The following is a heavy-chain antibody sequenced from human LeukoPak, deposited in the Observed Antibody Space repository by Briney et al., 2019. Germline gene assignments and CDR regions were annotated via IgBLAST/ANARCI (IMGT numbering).Heavy chain of an antibody. CDR1: GGSTSSGNYY. Sequence: SSETLSLTCTVSGGSTSSGNYYWGWIRQPPGKGLEWIGGISSSGNTYYNSSLKSRITISIDTSKNHFSLKLSSVSAADTAVYYCARLGAGPTYYDFWSGYSSFYFDYWGQGTLVTVSS. D-gene: IGHD3-3*01. CDR3: ARLGAGPTYYDFWSGYSSFYFDY. V-gene: IGHV4-39*02. CDR2: ISSSGNT. J-gene: IGHJ4*02.